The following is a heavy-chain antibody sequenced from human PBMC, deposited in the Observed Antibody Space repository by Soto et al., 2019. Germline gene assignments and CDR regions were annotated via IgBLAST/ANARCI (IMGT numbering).Heavy chain of an antibody. CDR1: GGTFSSYA. V-gene: IGHV1-69*13. D-gene: IGHD6-13*01. J-gene: IGHJ6*02. CDR3: ASSRIAAAPLGYYGMDV. Sequence: SVKVSCKASGGTFSSYAISWVRQAPGQGLEWMGGIIPIFGTANYAQKLQGRVTITADESTSTAYMELSSLRSEDTAVYYCASSRIAAAPLGYYGMDVWGQGTTVTVSS. CDR2: IIPIFGTA.